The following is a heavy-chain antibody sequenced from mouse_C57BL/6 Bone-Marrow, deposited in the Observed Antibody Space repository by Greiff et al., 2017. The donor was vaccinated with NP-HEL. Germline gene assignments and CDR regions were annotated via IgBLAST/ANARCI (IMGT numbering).Heavy chain of an antibody. Sequence: EVQLQESGPELVKPGASVKIPCKASGYTFTDYNMDWVKQSHGKSLEWIGDINPNNGGTIYNQKFKGKATLTVDKSSSTAYMELRSLTSEDTAVYYCARRRNYGSSSAWFAYWGQGTLVTVSA. V-gene: IGHV1-18*01. CDR3: ARRRNYGSSSAWFAY. J-gene: IGHJ3*01. CDR1: GYTFTDYN. CDR2: INPNNGGT. D-gene: IGHD1-1*01.